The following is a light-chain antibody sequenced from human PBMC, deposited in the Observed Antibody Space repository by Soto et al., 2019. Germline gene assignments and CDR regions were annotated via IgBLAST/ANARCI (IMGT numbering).Light chain of an antibody. CDR3: QSYDSGLSVV. V-gene: IGLV1-40*01. CDR1: SSNIGAGYD. CDR2: GNS. Sequence: QSVLTQPPSVSGAPGQRVTISCTGSSSNIGAGYDVHWYQQLPGTAPKLLIYGNSNRPSGVPDRFSGSKSGTSASLAITGHQAEDEADYYCQSYDSGLSVVFGGGTKLTVL. J-gene: IGLJ2*01.